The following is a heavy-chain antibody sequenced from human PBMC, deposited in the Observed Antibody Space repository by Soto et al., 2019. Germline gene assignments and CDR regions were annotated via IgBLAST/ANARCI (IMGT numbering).Heavy chain of an antibody. D-gene: IGHD2-2*01. CDR2: ISAYNGNT. J-gene: IGHJ6*02. V-gene: IGHV1-18*04. Sequence: GASVKVSCKASGHTFTSYGISWVRQAPGQGLEWMGWISAYNGNTNYAQKLQGRVTMTTDTSTSTAYMELRSLRSDDTAVYYCARDVCSSTSCYSYGMDVWGQGTTVTVSS. CDR1: GHTFTSYG. CDR3: ARDVCSSTSCYSYGMDV.